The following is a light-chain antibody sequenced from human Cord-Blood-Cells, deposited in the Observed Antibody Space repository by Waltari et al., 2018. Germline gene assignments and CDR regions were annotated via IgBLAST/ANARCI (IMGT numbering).Light chain of an antibody. CDR3: SSYTSSSSYV. CDR1: SSDFGGYNY. Sequence: QSALTQPASVSGSPGPSITISCTGTSSDFGGYNYVSWYQQHPGKAPKLMIYEVSNRPSGVSNRFSGSKSGNTASLTISGLQAEDEADYYCSSYTSSSSYVFGTGTKVTVL. CDR2: EVS. V-gene: IGLV2-14*01. J-gene: IGLJ1*01.